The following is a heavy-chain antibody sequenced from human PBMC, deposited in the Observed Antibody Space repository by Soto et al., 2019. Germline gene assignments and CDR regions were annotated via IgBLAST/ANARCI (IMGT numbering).Heavy chain of an antibody. Sequence: SETLSLTCTFSCDSVISHYWSWIRQPAGKGLEWLGRLYNDERTNYNPSLKSRVTMSMDTSKNQFSLKLTSVTAADSAVYFCAREPLAHSYFDFWGQGILVTVSS. CDR1: CDSVISHY. V-gene: IGHV4-4*07. J-gene: IGHJ4*02. CDR3: AREPLAHSYFDF. CDR2: LYNDERT.